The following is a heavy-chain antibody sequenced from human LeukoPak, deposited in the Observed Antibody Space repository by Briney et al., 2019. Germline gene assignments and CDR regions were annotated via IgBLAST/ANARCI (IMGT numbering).Heavy chain of an antibody. V-gene: IGHV3-23*01. J-gene: IGHJ6*02. Sequence: GGSLRLSCAASGFTFSSYAMNWVRQAPGKGLEWVSAISGSGGSTYYADSVKGRFTISRDNSKNTLYLQMNSLRAEDTAVYYCAKDKGGSYYYYYGMDVWGQGTTVTVSS. CDR3: AKDKGGSYYYYYGMDV. CDR2: ISGSGGST. D-gene: IGHD1-26*01. CDR1: GFTFSSYA.